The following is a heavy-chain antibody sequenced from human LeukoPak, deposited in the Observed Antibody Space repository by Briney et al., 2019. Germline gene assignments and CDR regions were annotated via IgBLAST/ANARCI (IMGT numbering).Heavy chain of an antibody. CDR1: GITLSNYG. D-gene: IGHD1-26*01. CDR3: AKDSVGATAIDY. J-gene: IGHJ4*02. CDR2: IWYDGSNK. Sequence: GGSLRLSCAVSGITLSNYGMHWVRQAPGKGLEWVAVIWYDGSNKYYADSVKGRFTISRDNSKNTLYLQMNSLRAEDTAVYYCAKDSVGATAIDYWGQGTLVTVSS. V-gene: IGHV3-33*06.